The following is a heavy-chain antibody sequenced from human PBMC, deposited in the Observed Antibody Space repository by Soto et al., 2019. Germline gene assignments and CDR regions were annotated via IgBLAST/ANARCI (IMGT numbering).Heavy chain of an antibody. D-gene: IGHD1-26*01. CDR2: ISGSGGST. CDR1: GFIFTDYA. V-gene: IGHV3-23*01. CDR3: ATGWDLYFQY. J-gene: IGHJ4*02. Sequence: PGGSLRLSCTASGFIFTDYAMTWVRQAPGKGLEWVSTISGSGGSTFYADSVKGRFTISRDNSKNTLYVQMNSLRADDTAVYCCATGWDLYFQYWGQGTQVTVSS.